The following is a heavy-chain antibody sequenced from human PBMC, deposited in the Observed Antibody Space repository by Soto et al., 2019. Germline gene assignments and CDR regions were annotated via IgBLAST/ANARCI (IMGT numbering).Heavy chain of an antibody. V-gene: IGHV3-9*01. CDR1: GFTFDDYA. J-gene: IGHJ4*01. CDR3: AKSSYYSDSSGYYPPLDN. CDR2: ISWKSDNI. D-gene: IGHD3-22*01. Sequence: EVQLVESGGGLVQPGRSLRLFCAASGFTFDDYAMHWVRQAPGKALEWVSGISWKSDNIGYADSVKGRFTISRDNAKRSLYLKMSGLRAEDTALYYCAKSSYYSDSSGYYPPLDNWGQGTLVTVSS.